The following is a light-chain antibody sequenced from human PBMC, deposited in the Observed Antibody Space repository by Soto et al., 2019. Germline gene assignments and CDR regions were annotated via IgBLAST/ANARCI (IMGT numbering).Light chain of an antibody. Sequence: EIVLTQSPATLSLSPGERATLFCRASQSVSSDLAWYQQKPGQPPRLLIYGASTRATGVPARFIGSGSGTDFTLTINSLQSEDFAVYYCQQFNSWPPWAFGQGTKVEI. CDR2: GAS. V-gene: IGKV3-15*01. J-gene: IGKJ1*01. CDR3: QQFNSWPPWA. CDR1: QSVSSD.